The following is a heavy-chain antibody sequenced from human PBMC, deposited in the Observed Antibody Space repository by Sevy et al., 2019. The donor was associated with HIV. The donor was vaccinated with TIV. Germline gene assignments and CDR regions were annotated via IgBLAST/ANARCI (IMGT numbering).Heavy chain of an antibody. J-gene: IGHJ4*02. D-gene: IGHD6-19*01. CDR3: ARDLAVAGFDY. CDR2: IGSSSSYI. CDR1: GFTFSSYS. Sequence: GGSLRLSCAASGFTFSSYSMNWVRQAPGKVLEWVSSIGSSSSYIYYADSVKGRFTISRDNAKNSLYLQMNSLRAEDTAVYYCARDLAVAGFDYWGQGTLVTVSS. V-gene: IGHV3-21*01.